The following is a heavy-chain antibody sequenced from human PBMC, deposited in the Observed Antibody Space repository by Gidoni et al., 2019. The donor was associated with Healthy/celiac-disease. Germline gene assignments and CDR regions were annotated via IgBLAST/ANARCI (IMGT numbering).Heavy chain of an antibody. D-gene: IGHD5-18*01. CDR3: ARADTAMVKGLDY. CDR1: GGSFSGYY. Sequence: QVQLQQWGAGLLKPSETLSLTCAVYGGSFSGYYWSWIRQPPGKGLEWIGEINHSGSTNYNPSLKSRVTISVDTSKNQFSLKLSSVTAADTAVYYCARADTAMVKGLDYWGQGTLVTVSS. CDR2: INHSGST. J-gene: IGHJ4*02. V-gene: IGHV4-34*01.